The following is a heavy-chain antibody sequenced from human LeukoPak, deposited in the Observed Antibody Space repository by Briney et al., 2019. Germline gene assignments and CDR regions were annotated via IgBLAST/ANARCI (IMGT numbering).Heavy chain of an antibody. Sequence: SETLSLTRAVYGGSLSGYCWSWIRHPPGGGLEWIGEINHSGGANYNPSLNSRVTTSVDTSKHQFSLPLSSVTAADTAVYYCAVTRYCSSTGCHIKMDVWGQGTTVTV. V-gene: IGHV4-34*01. D-gene: IGHD2-2*01. CDR2: INHSGGA. CDR3: AVTRYCSSTGCHIKMDV. J-gene: IGHJ6*02. CDR1: GGSLSGYC.